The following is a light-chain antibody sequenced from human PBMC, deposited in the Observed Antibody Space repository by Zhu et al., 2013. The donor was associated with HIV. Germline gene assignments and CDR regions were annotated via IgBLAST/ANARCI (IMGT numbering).Light chain of an antibody. CDR1: NSNIGAGYD. V-gene: IGLV1-40*01. J-gene: IGLJ3*02. CDR2: GNN. CDR3: QAYDSALSGTWV. Sequence: QSVLTQPPSLSGAPGQRVTISCTGNNSNIGAGYDVHWYQQLPGAAPKLLIYGNNNRPSGVPDRFSGSKSGTSASLAITGLQVEDEADYYCQAYDSALSGTWVFGGGTRLTVL.